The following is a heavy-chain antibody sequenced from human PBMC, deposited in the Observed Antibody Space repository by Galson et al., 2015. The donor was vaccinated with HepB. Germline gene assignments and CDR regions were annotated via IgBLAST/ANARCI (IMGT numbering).Heavy chain of an antibody. CDR1: GFIFRHHA. J-gene: IGHJ5*02. D-gene: IGHD3-16*01. V-gene: IGHV3-23*01. CDR3: VKEGAWFGGDWFDP. Sequence: SLRLSCAGSGFIFRHHAMAWIRQAPGKELEWVSGINGRGSTRSYSDAAKGRFSISRDNSKDPVFLQMDNLRPEDTAVYYCVKEGAWFGGDWFDPWGQGALVTVS. CDR2: INGRGSTR.